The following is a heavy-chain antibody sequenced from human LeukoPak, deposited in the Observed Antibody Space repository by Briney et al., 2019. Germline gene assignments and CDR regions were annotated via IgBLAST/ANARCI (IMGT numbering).Heavy chain of an antibody. V-gene: IGHV4-39*01. Sequence: PSETLSLTCTVSGGSISSSSYYWGWIRQPPGKGLEWIGSIYYSGSTYYNPSLKSRVTISVDTSKNQFSLKLSSVTAADTAVYYCARGYGTPSGSYLERPYYFDYWGQGTLVTVSS. D-gene: IGHD3-10*01. J-gene: IGHJ4*02. CDR2: IYYSGST. CDR3: ARGYGTPSGSYLERPYYFDY. CDR1: GGSISSSSYY.